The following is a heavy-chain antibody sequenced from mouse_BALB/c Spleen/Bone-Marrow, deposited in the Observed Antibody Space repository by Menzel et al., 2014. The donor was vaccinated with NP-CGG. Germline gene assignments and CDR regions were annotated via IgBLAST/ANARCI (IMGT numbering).Heavy chain of an antibody. D-gene: IGHD2-4*01. Sequence: VQLQQSGAELVKPWVSVKLSCTASGFNIKDTYMHWVKQRPEQGLEWIGRIDPANGNTKYDPKFQGKATITADTSSNTAFLQLSSLTSEDTAVYYCAMITTGAWFAYWGQGTLVTISA. CDR3: AMITTGAWFAY. CDR1: GFNIKDTY. V-gene: IGHV14-3*02. CDR2: IDPANGNT. J-gene: IGHJ3*01.